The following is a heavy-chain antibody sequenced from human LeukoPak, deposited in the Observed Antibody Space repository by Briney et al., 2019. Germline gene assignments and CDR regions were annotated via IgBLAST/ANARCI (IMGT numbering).Heavy chain of an antibody. CDR3: ARGQYDSGGYHYGIRAFYFDY. D-gene: IGHD3-22*01. V-gene: IGHV4-34*01. J-gene: IGHJ4*02. Sequence: PSETLSLTCGVYGESFSGDFWTWLRQAPGKGLEWIGEINHRGRTNYSPSLTGRVTISVDTSMNQFSLQLRSVTAADTALYYCARGQYDSGGYHYGIRAFYFDYWVQGILVTV. CDR1: GESFSGDF. CDR2: INHRGRT.